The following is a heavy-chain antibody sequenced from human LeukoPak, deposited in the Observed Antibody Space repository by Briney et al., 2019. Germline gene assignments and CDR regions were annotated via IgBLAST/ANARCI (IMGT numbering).Heavy chain of an antibody. Sequence: GGSLRLSCAASGFTFSTYWMSWARQAPGKGLEWVANIRQDGSDEYYVDSVKGRFTISRDNSESTLDLQMNSLRVEDTAVYYCAKDRYSTSSTFTVNPFDYWGQGTMVTVSS. D-gene: IGHD2-2*01. V-gene: IGHV3-7*04. J-gene: IGHJ4*03. CDR1: GFTFSTYW. CDR3: AKDRYSTSSTFTVNPFDY. CDR2: IRQDGSDE.